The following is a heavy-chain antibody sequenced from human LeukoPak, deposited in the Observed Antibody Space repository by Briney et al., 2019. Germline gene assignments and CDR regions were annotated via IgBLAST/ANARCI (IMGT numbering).Heavy chain of an antibody. V-gene: IGHV3-30*18. CDR1: GFTFSSYG. D-gene: IGHD3-10*01. J-gene: IGHJ6*02. Sequence: GGSLRLSCAAYGFTFSSYGMRWVRQAPGKGLEWVAVISYDGSNNYYADSVKGRFTISRDNSKNTLYLQMNSLRAEDTAVYYCAKEGITTITKGMDVWGQGTTVTVSS. CDR3: AKEGITTITKGMDV. CDR2: ISYDGSNN.